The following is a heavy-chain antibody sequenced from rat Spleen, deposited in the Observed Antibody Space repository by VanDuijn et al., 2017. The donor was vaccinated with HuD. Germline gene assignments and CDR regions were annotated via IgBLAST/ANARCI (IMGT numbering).Heavy chain of an antibody. CDR1: GFTFSYAW. Sequence: EVQLVETGGSLVQPGKSLKLTCATSGFTFSYAWMHWVRQSPERQLEWVAQIKAKSDNYATYYAESVKGRFTISRDDSKSSVYLQMNSLKEEDTAIYYCARHGGYYSGDYVMDAWGQGASVTVSS. J-gene: IGHJ4*01. D-gene: IGHD1-1*01. CDR2: IKAKSDNYAT. CDR3: ARHGGYYSGDYVMDA. V-gene: IGHV6-8*01.